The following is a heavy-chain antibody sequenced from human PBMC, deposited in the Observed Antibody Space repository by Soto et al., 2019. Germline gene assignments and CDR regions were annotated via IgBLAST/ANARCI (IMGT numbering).Heavy chain of an antibody. CDR3: ARVPYYDFWSGWVSYYYYMDV. J-gene: IGHJ6*03. CDR1: GYTFTSYD. CDR2: MNPNSGNT. V-gene: IGHV1-8*01. Sequence: ASVKVSCKASGYTFTSYDINWVRQATGQGLEWMGWMNPNSGNTGYAQKFQGRVTMTRNTSISTAYMELSSLRSEDTAVYYCARVPYYDFWSGWVSYYYYMDVWGKGTTATVSS. D-gene: IGHD3-3*01.